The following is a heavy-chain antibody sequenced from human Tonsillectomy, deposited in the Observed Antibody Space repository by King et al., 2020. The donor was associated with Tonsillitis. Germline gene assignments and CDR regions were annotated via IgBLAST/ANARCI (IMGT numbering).Heavy chain of an antibody. J-gene: IGHJ4*02. CDR2: ITWNSGRI. V-gene: IGHV3-9*01. CDR1: GFTFDDYA. D-gene: IGHD6-19*01. Sequence: VQLVESGGGLVQPGRSLRLSCGVSGFTFDDYAMHWVRQAPGKGLEWVSGITWNSGRIGYADSVKGRFTISRDNAKNSLYLQMNSLRAEDTALYYCAKDTTSFVAGSWGYDYWGQGTLVTVSS. CDR3: AKDTTSFVAGSWGYDY.